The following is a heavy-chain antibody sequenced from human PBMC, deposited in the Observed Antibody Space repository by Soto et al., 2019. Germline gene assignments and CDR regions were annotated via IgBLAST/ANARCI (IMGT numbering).Heavy chain of an antibody. Sequence: QVQLVQSGAEVKKPGSSVKVSCKASGGTFSSYAISWVRQAPGQGLEWMGGIIPIFGTANYAPKFQGRVTITADESTSTAYMELSSLRSEDTAVYYCARGALGYCSSTSCYTHYYYYGMDVWGQGTTVTVSS. V-gene: IGHV1-69*01. CDR3: ARGALGYCSSTSCYTHYYYYGMDV. CDR1: GGTFSSYA. CDR2: IIPIFGTA. J-gene: IGHJ6*02. D-gene: IGHD2-2*02.